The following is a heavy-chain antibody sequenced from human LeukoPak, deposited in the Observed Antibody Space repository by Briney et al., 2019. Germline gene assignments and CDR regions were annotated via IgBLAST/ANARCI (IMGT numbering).Heavy chain of an antibody. V-gene: IGHV3-21*01. Sequence: GGSLRLSCAASGFTFSSYSMNWVRQAPGKGLEWVSSISSSSSYIYYADSVKGRFTISRDNAKNSLYLQMNSLRAEDTAVYYCARVMGATTQTIDYWGQGTLVTVSS. D-gene: IGHD1-26*01. J-gene: IGHJ4*02. CDR3: ARVMGATTQTIDY. CDR2: ISSSSSYI. CDR1: GFTFSSYS.